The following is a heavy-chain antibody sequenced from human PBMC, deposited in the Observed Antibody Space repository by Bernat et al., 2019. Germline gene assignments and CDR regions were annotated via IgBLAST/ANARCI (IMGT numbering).Heavy chain of an antibody. CDR3: ARRGASSELDY. Sequence: QVQLQESGPGLVKPSETLSLTCTVSGGSISSYYWSWIRQPPGKGLEWIGYIYYSGSTNYNPSLKSRVTISVDTSKNQFSLKLSSVTAADTAVYYCARRGASSELDYWGQGTLVTVSS. CDR1: GGSISSYY. V-gene: IGHV4-59*08. J-gene: IGHJ4*02. D-gene: IGHD6-25*01. CDR2: IYYSGST.